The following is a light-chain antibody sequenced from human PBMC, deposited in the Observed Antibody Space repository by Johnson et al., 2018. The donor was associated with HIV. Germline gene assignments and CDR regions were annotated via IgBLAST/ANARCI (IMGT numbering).Light chain of an antibody. CDR3: GTWDSSLSAPRYV. CDR1: SSNIGKNH. J-gene: IGLJ1*01. CDR2: EDD. V-gene: IGLV1-51*02. Sequence: QSVLTQPPSVSAAPGQKVTISCSGSSSNIGKNHVSWYQQFPGTAPKLLVYEDDKRPSDIPDRFSGSKSGTSATLGITGLQTGDEADYYCGTWDSSLSAPRYVFGTGTKVTVL.